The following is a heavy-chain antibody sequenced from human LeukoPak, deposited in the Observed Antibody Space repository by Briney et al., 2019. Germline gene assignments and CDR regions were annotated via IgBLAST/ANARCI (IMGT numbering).Heavy chain of an antibody. CDR1: GNTFTGYY. D-gene: IGHD6-13*01. CDR2: IIPIFGTA. Sequence: SVKVSCKTSGNTFTGYYMHWVRQAPGQGLEWMGGIIPIFGTANYAQKFQGRVTITADESTSTAYMELSSLRSEDTAVYYCARSDMQQLVPFDYWGQGTLVTVSS. V-gene: IGHV1-69*13. J-gene: IGHJ4*02. CDR3: ARSDMQQLVPFDY.